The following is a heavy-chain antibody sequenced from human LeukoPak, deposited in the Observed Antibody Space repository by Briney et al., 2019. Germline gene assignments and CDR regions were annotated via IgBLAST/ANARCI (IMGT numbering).Heavy chain of an antibody. CDR2: ISSSGSTI. CDR3: AELGITMIGGV. V-gene: IGHV3-48*03. J-gene: IGHJ6*04. Sequence: GGSLRLSCAAPGFTISTYGMNWVRQAPGKGLEWVSYISSSGSTIYYADSVKGRFTISRDNAKNSLYLQMNSLRAEDTAVYYCAELGITMIGGVWGKGTTVTISS. CDR1: GFTISTYG. D-gene: IGHD3-10*02.